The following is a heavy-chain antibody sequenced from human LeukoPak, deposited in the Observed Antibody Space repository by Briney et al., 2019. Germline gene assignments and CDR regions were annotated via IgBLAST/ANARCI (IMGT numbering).Heavy chain of an antibody. CDR3: ARAIIGGLPFDI. V-gene: IGHV4-59*01. CDR2: VYYTGST. CDR1: GGSISNYY. Sequence: PSETLSLTCTVSGGSISNYYWNWIRQPPGKGLEWIGYVYYTGSTNYNPSLKTRVTMSVDTSKNQFSLNLKSVTPDDTAVYYCARAIIGGLPFDIWGQGTMVTVSS. J-gene: IGHJ3*02. D-gene: IGHD3-10*01.